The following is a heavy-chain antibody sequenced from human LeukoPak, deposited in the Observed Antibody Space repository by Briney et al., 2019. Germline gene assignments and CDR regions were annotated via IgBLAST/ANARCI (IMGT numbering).Heavy chain of an antibody. CDR1: GFTFSSYW. CDR3: AREGGNWNYEGYYFDY. D-gene: IGHD1-7*01. Sequence: PGGSLRLSCAASGFTFSSYWMSWVRQAPGKGLEWVANIKQDGSEKYYVDSVKGRFTISRDNAKNSLYLQMNSLRAEDTAVYYCAREGGNWNYEGYYFDYWGQGTLVTVSS. J-gene: IGHJ4*02. CDR2: IKQDGSEK. V-gene: IGHV3-7*01.